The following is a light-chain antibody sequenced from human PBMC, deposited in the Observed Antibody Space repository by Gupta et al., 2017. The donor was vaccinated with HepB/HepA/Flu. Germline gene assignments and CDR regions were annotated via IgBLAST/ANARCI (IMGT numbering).Light chain of an antibody. CDR2: SNI. Sequence: QSVLTQPPSASGTPGQRVTISCSGSSSNIGSNTVIWYQQLPGTAPKLLIYSNIQRLSGVPDRFSGSKSGTSVSLAISGLQSEDEADYHCAAWDDSLNGWVFGGGTKLTVL. CDR3: AAWDDSLNGWV. CDR1: SSNIGSNT. V-gene: IGLV1-44*01. J-gene: IGLJ3*02.